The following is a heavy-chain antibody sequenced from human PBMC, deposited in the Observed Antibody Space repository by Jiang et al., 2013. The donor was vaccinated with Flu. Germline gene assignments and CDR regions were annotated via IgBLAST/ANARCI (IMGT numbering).Heavy chain of an antibody. V-gene: IGHV1-24*01. CDR3: AADLFPVVLLGKPLSGVDI. Sequence: SGAEVKKPGASVRVSCQTSGYTLNEISIHWVRRALGKGLEWLGGFEAESEETLYAPKFQGRIRMTADTSTDTAYLDLSSLTSDDTAVYFCAADLFPVVLLGKPLSGVDIWGQGTAVIVSS. CDR2: FEAESEET. D-gene: IGHD3-16*01. CDR1: GYTLNEIS. J-gene: IGHJ6*02.